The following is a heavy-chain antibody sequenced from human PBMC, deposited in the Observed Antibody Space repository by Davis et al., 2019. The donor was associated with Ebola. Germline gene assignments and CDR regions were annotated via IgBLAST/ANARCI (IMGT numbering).Heavy chain of an antibody. CDR3: AKDARGGYYYADF. J-gene: IGHJ4*02. V-gene: IGHV3-30*18. D-gene: IGHD3-22*01. Sequence: PGGSLRLSCAPSGFTFTYSGIHWVRQAPGKGLEWVAVISFDGSDTYYADSVKGRFTISRDNSKTTVDLQMNSLRPEDTALYYCAKDARGGYYYADFWGQGTLVTVSS. CDR1: GFTFTYSG. CDR2: ISFDGSDT.